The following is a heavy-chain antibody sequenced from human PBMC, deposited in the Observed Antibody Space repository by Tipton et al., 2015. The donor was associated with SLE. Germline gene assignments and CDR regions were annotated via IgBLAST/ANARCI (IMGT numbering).Heavy chain of an antibody. V-gene: IGHV1-18*01. CDR2: ISPYNGNT. CDR1: GYTFASYD. Sequence: QLVQSGAEVKKPGASVKVSCKASGYTFASYDISWVRQAPGQGLEWMGWISPYNGNTKYAQNFQGRVTLTTDTSTSTAYMELRSLRNDDTAVYYCARGTSVGGSFDFWGQGTLVTVSS. CDR3: ARGTSVGGSFDF. J-gene: IGHJ4*02. D-gene: IGHD6-19*01.